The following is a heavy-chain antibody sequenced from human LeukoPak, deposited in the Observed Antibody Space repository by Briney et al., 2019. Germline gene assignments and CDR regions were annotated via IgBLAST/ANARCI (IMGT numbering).Heavy chain of an antibody. D-gene: IGHD3-10*01. V-gene: IGHV3-11*01. CDR1: GFTFSDYY. CDR2: ISSGDSTI. CDR3: ARDLGSVY. Sequence: GGSLRLSCTASGFTFSDYYMSWIRRAPGKGLEWVSYISSGDSTIYYAASVKGRFTMSRDNDKNSLYLQMNSLRDEDTAVYYCARDLGSVYWGQGTLVTVSS. J-gene: IGHJ4*02.